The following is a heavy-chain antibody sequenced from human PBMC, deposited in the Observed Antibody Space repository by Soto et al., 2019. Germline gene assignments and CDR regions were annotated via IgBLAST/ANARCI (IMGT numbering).Heavy chain of an antibody. CDR1: GFTFSSYA. CDR2: ISYGGSNK. J-gene: IGHJ3*02. CDR3: ARERDDTALDAFDI. D-gene: IGHD5-18*01. V-gene: IGHV3-30-3*01. Sequence: GGSLRLSCAASGFTFSSYAMHWVRQAPGKGLEWVAVISYGGSNKYYADSVKGRFTISRDNSKNTLYLQMNSLRAGDTVVYYCARERDDTALDAFDIWGQGTMVTVSS.